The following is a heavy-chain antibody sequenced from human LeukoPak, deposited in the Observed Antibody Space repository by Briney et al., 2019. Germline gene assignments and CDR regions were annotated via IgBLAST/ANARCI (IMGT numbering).Heavy chain of an antibody. CDR2: ISAYNGNT. Sequence: GASVKVSCKASGYTFTSYGICWVRQAPGQGLEWMGWISAYNGNTNYAQKLQGRVTMTTDTSTSTAYMELRSLRSDDTAVYYCARDSGAAGTRPFDYWGQGTMVTVSS. V-gene: IGHV1-18*04. J-gene: IGHJ4*02. CDR1: GYTFTSYG. CDR3: ARDSGAAGTRPFDY. D-gene: IGHD6-13*01.